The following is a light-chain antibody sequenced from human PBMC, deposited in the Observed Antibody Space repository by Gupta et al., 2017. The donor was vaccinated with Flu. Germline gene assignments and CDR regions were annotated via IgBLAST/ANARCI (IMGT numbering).Light chain of an antibody. CDR3: QQYYSTPYS. J-gene: IGKJ2*03. Sequence: DIVMTQSPDSLAVSLGERATINCKSRQSVLYSSNNKNYLAWYQQKPLQPPKLLIYWASTRESGVPDRFIGSGSGTDFTLTISSLQAEDVAVYYCQQYYSTPYSFGQGTKLEIK. CDR2: WAS. CDR1: QSVLYSSNNKNY. V-gene: IGKV4-1*01.